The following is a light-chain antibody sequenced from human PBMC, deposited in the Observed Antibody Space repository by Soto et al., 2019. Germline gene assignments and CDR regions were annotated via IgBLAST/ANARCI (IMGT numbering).Light chain of an antibody. J-gene: IGKJ1*01. CDR1: QSISTY. V-gene: IGKV1-39*01. Sequence: DSQMPQSPCSLSASVRDRVTITCRASQSISTYLNWYQQKPGKAPKLLIYAASSLQSGVPSRFSGSGSGTDFTLTISSLQPEDFATYYCQQSYSTPWTFGQGTKVDIK. CDR3: QQSYSTPWT. CDR2: AAS.